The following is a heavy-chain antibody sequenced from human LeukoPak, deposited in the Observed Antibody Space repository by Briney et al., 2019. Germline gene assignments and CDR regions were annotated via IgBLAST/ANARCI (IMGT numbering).Heavy chain of an antibody. CDR1: GFVFGHSW. V-gene: IGHV3-7*03. J-gene: IGHJ4*02. CDR3: VRDRGYSTFDY. CDR2: INLDGSEI. D-gene: IGHD3-22*01. Sequence: GGSLRLSCEASGFVFGHSWMSWVRQAPGKGLEWVANINLDGSEINYLNSLTGRLTISRDNAKDSLYLQMNGLRAEDTAVYFCVRDRGYSTFDYWGQGTLVTVSS.